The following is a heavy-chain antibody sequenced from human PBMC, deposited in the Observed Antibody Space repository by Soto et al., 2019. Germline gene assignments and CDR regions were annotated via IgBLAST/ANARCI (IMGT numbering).Heavy chain of an antibody. V-gene: IGHV4-59*01. CDR3: ARVEYYGSGSYPAIDY. CDR2: IYYSGST. J-gene: IGHJ4*02. CDR1: GGSISSYY. Sequence: SETLSLTCTVSGGSISSYYWSWIRQPPGKGLEWIGYIYYSGSTNYNPSLKSRVTISVDTSKNQFSLKLSSVTAADTAVYYCARVEYYGSGSYPAIDYWGQGTLVTVSS. D-gene: IGHD3-10*01.